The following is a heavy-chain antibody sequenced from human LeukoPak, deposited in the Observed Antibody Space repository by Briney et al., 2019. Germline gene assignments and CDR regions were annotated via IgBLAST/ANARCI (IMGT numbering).Heavy chain of an antibody. CDR1: GGSISSYY. J-gene: IGHJ5*02. V-gene: IGHV4-59*01. CDR3: ARGDYYDSSGYSNWFDP. CDR2: IYYSGST. Sequence: SSETLSLTCTVSGGSISSYYWSWIRQPPGKGLEWIGYIYYSGSTNYNPSLKSRVTISVDTSKNQFSLKLSSVTAADTAVYYCARGDYYDSSGYSNWFDPWGQGTLVTVSS. D-gene: IGHD3-22*01.